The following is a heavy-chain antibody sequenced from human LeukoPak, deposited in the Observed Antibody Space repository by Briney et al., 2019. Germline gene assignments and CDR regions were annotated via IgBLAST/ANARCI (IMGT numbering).Heavy chain of an antibody. V-gene: IGHV1-46*01. Sequence: ASVTVSCMASGYIFTNNYMYWVRQAPGQGLEWMGTINPSGGSTSYSQKFQGRVTMTRDMSTSTVYMELSSLRSENTAVYYCARGGTTGTYFSYYYMDVWGKGTTVTVSS. J-gene: IGHJ6*03. D-gene: IGHD4-11*01. CDR2: INPSGGST. CDR3: ARGGTTGTYFSYYYMDV. CDR1: GYIFTNNY.